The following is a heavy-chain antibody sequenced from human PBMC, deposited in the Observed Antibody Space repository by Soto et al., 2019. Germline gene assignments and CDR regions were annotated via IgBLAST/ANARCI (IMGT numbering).Heavy chain of an antibody. CDR3: ARVGRRRSSPIDY. CDR1: GGTFSSYA. Sequence: GASVKVSCKASGGTFSSYAISWVRQAPGQGLEWMGGIIPIFGTANYAQKFQGRVTITADESTSTAYMELSSLRSEDTAVYYCARVGRRRSSPIDYWGQGTLVTVSS. V-gene: IGHV1-69*13. J-gene: IGHJ4*02. D-gene: IGHD6-6*01. CDR2: IIPIFGTA.